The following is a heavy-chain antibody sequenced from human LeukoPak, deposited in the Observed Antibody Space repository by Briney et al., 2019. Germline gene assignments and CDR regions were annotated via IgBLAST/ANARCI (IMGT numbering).Heavy chain of an antibody. D-gene: IGHD3-16*02. Sequence: PGGSLRLSCAASGFTFSSYWMHWVRQAPGKGLVWVSRINNDGSSTSYADSVKGRFTISRDNAKNTLYLQMNSLRAEDTAVYYCARSLRLGELSYHDYWGQGTLVTVSS. J-gene: IGHJ4*02. CDR2: INNDGSST. CDR1: GFTFSSYW. V-gene: IGHV3-74*01. CDR3: ARSLRLGELSYHDY.